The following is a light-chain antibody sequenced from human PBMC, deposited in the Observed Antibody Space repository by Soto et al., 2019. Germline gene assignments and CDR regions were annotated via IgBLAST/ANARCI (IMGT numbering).Light chain of an antibody. CDR1: QSISSC. J-gene: IGKJ1*01. CDR3: QQYNSYPWT. CDR2: AAS. V-gene: IGKV1-5*01. Sequence: EIQSTKSPSPLTASVADRVTITCRASQSISSCLDWYQQKPGKAPKLLIYAASSLESGVPSRFSGSGSGTEFTLTISSLQPDDFATYYCQQYNSYPWTFGQGTKVDIK.